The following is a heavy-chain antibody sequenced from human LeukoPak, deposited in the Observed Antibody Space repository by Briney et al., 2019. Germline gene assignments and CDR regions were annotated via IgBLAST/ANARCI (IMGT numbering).Heavy chain of an antibody. CDR2: IKADGSGK. J-gene: IGHJ4*01. D-gene: IGHD3-10*01. CDR1: GFTFSSSW. CDR3: ARDRGWQQFDY. Sequence: GGSLRLSCVASGFTFSSSWMTWVRQAPGMGLERVANIKADGSGKYYVDSVRGRFSISRDNAKNSLYLELNSLRAEDTGVYFCARDRGWQQFDYWGQGTLVTASS. V-gene: IGHV3-7*01.